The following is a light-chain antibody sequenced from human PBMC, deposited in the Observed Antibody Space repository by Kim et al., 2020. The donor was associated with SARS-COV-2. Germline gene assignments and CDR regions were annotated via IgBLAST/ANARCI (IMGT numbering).Light chain of an antibody. Sequence: GQAVTFCCTGTSSDVGCYNYVSWYQQHPGNAPKLMIYEVSKRPSGVPDRFSGSKSGNTASLTVSGLQAEDEADYYCSSYAGSNNLVFGGGTQLTVL. CDR2: EVS. CDR1: SSDVGCYNY. V-gene: IGLV2-8*01. CDR3: SSYAGSNNLV. J-gene: IGLJ2*01.